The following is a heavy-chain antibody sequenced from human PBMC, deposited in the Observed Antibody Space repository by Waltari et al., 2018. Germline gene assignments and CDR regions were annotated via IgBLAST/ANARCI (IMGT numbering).Heavy chain of an antibody. D-gene: IGHD3-22*01. CDR3: ARDYCDRTNCHGMDV. V-gene: IGHV3-30*04. CDR1: EFTFSSYA. J-gene: IGHJ6*02. Sequence: QVQLVESGGGVVQPGRSLRLSCAASEFTFSSYAMHWVRQAPGKGLEGVAVISYNERNIYYVDSVKGRFIISRDHSKKMLYLQMNSLRTEDTAVYYCARDYCDRTNCHGMDVWGQGTTVTVSS. CDR2: ISYNERNI.